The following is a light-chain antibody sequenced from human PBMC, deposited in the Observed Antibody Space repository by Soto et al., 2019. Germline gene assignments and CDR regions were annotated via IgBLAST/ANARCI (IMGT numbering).Light chain of an antibody. J-gene: IGKJ1*01. CDR2: AAS. V-gene: IGKV1-39*01. CDR1: QSISTY. Sequence: DIQMTHSPSSLSASVLYRVTITFRSSQSISTYLKWYQQKPGKAPKLLIYAASSLQSGVPSRFSGSGSGADFTLTISSLQPEDSATYFCKQTYSTWTFGQGTKVDIK. CDR3: KQTYSTWT.